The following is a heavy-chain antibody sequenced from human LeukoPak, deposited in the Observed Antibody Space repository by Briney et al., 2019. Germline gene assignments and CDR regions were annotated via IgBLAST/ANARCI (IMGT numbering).Heavy chain of an antibody. CDR2: IYYSGST. CDR1: GGSISSYY. CDR3: RNWFDP. J-gene: IGHJ5*02. D-gene: IGHD6-13*01. Sequence: SEILSLTCIVSGGSISSYYWSWIRQPPGKGLEWIGYIYYSGSTNYNPSLKSRVTISVDTSKNQFSLKLSSVTAADSSSWYQRNWFDPWGQGTLVTVSP. V-gene: IGHV4-59*01.